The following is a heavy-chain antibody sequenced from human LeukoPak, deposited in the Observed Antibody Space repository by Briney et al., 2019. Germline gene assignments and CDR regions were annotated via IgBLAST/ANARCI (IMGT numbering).Heavy chain of an antibody. V-gene: IGHV3-20*04. CDR3: ARDQDWNDRGGLDY. D-gene: IGHD1-1*01. J-gene: IGHJ4*02. CDR2: IDYDGGSG. Sequence: RTGGSLRLSCTVSGFTLSSYGMSWIRQAPGKGLEWVSSIDYDGGSGHCADSVKGRFTISRDNSKNSLYLQMNSLRAEDTAVYYCARDQDWNDRGGLDYWGQGTLVIVSS. CDR1: GFTLSSYG.